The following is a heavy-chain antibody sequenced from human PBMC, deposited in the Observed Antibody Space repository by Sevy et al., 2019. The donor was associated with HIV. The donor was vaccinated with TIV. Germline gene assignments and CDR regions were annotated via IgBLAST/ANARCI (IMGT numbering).Heavy chain of an antibody. CDR3: ARDLRGQYYSNYFDY. J-gene: IGHJ4*02. V-gene: IGHV3-21*01. Sequence: GGSLRLSCAVSGSMFSRFSMNWVRQAPGKGLEWVSFISIGSLDIYYADSVKGRFTISRDNSKNTLYLQMNSLRAEDTAVYYCARDLRGQYYSNYFDYWGQGTLVTVSS. CDR2: ISIGSLDI. D-gene: IGHD3-10*01. CDR1: GSMFSRFS.